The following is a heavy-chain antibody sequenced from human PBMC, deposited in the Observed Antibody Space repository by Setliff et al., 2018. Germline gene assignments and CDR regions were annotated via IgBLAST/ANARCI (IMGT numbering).Heavy chain of an antibody. CDR1: GFSFSDAW. D-gene: IGHD1-26*01. Sequence: GGSLRLSCTASGFSFSDAWMNWVRLVPGKGLEWVGRIKRRSDGATYYTDSVKGRFTISRDNSKNTVYVQMDSLRADDTAVYYCAKVHPTPYSIYALDIWGQGTMVTVSS. J-gene: IGHJ3*02. V-gene: IGHV3-23*01. CDR2: IKRRSDGAT. CDR3: AKVHPTPYSIYALDI.